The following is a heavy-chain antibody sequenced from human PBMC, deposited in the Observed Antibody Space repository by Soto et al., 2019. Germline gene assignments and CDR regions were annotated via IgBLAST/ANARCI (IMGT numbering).Heavy chain of an antibody. CDR2: IYWDDEK. J-gene: IGHJ3*01. CDR3: ANRLRFDYYGSETHYNGDAFAV. Sequence: QITLKESGPTLVKPTQTLTLTCTFSGFSLSTSGVGVGWIRQPPGKALEWLALIYWDDEKRYSPSLKSRLTITKDTSKNQVVLKMTDMDPVDTATYYCANRLRFDYYGSETHYNGDAFAVWGQGTMVTVSS. CDR1: GFSLSTSGVG. V-gene: IGHV2-5*02. D-gene: IGHD3-10*01.